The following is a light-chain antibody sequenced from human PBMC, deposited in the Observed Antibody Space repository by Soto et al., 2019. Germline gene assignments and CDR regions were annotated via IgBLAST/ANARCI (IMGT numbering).Light chain of an antibody. Sequence: IVLTQSPATLSLSPGERATLSFRASQSVSSYLAWYQQKPGQAPRLLIYDASNRATGIPARFSGSGSGTDFTLTISSLEPEDFVVYYRQQRSNWPLTFGPGTQVDI. J-gene: IGKJ3*01. V-gene: IGKV3-11*01. CDR3: QQRSNWPLT. CDR2: DAS. CDR1: QSVSSY.